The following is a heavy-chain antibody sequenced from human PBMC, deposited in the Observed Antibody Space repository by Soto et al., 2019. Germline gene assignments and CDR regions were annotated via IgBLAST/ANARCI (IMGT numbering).Heavy chain of an antibody. Sequence: QVQLVESGGGVVQPGRSLRLSCAASGFTFSSYGMHWVRQAPGKGLEWVAAIWYDGSNKYYADSVKGRFTISRDNSKNPLYLQMNSLRAEDTAVYDCARDRGATGSFDPWGQGTLVTVSS. CDR2: IWYDGSNK. J-gene: IGHJ5*02. D-gene: IGHD3-10*01. CDR1: GFTFSSYG. V-gene: IGHV3-33*01. CDR3: ARDRGATGSFDP.